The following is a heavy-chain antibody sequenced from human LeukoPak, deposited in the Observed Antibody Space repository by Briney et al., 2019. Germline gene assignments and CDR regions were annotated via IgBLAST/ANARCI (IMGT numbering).Heavy chain of an antibody. CDR1: GYTFSTYW. CDR2: VYPDKSES. CDR3: ARHPRGYCTDGVSYGSDY. V-gene: IGHV5-51*01. D-gene: IGHD2-8*01. Sequence: GESLKFSCQGSGYTFSTYWIGWVRQMPVTGLEWMGIVYPDKSESRYSPSFQGQVTISVDKSINTAYLQLSSLKASDTAVYYCARHPRGYCTDGVSYGSDYWGQGTLVTVSS. J-gene: IGHJ4*02.